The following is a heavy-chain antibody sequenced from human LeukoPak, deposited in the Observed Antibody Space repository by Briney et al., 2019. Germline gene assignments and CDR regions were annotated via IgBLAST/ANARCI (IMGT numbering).Heavy chain of an antibody. CDR2: MNPDSGNT. J-gene: IGHJ5*02. Sequence: GASVTVSCKASGYTFTIYDINWLRQAAAQGLAWMGWMNPDSGNTDFAQMFQGRVTMTRNTSISTAYMELSSLTSEDTAVYYCAVHLPGDYLDPWGQGTLVTVSS. V-gene: IGHV1-8*01. D-gene: IGHD4-17*01. CDR3: AVHLPGDYLDP. CDR1: GYTFTIYD.